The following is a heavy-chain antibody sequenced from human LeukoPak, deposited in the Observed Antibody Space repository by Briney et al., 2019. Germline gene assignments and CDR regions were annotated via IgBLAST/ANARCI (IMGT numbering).Heavy chain of an antibody. CDR3: ARDGMVRGVIDYYGMDV. D-gene: IGHD3-10*01. J-gene: IGHJ6*02. CDR1: GGTFRNYA. Sequence: SVKASCKASGGTFRNYAISWVRQAPGQGLEWMGRIIAILGVADYAQKFEGRVTITADESTSTASMEVSSLRSKDTAVYYCARDGMVRGVIDYYGMDVWGQGTTVTVSS. CDR2: IIAILGVA. V-gene: IGHV1-69*04.